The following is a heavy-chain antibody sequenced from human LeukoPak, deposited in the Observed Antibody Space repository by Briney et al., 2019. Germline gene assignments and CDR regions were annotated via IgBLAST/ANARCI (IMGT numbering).Heavy chain of an antibody. V-gene: IGHV4-39*01. CDR2: MFYSGST. J-gene: IGHJ3*01. Sequence: SETLSLTCSVSGGSMRTPSHYWDWIRQSPGKGLEWIGSMFYSGSTYFNPSLRRRVTISGDTSTNRISLSLASVTAADTAVYYCARRNIEVPDTLPLNAFDVWGQGAMVIVSS. CDR1: GGSMRTPSHY. D-gene: IGHD1/OR15-1a*01. CDR3: ARRNIEVPDTLPLNAFDV.